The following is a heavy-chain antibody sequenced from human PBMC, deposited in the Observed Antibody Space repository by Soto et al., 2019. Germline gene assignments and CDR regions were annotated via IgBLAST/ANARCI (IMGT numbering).Heavy chain of an antibody. J-gene: IGHJ4*02. CDR1: GGSISSYY. D-gene: IGHD5-18*01. CDR3: ARHRYSYGVYYFDY. Sequence: PSETLSLTCTVSGGSISSYYWSWIRQPPGKGLEWIGYIYYSGSTNYNPSLKSRVTISVDTSKNQFSLKLTSVTAADTALYYCARHRYSYGVYYFDYWGQGTLVTVSS. V-gene: IGHV4-59*08. CDR2: IYYSGST.